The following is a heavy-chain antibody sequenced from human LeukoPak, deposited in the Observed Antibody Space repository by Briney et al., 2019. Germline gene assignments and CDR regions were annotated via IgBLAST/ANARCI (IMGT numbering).Heavy chain of an antibody. Sequence: GGSLRLSCAASGFTFSSYSMNWVRQAPGKGLEWVSSISSSSSYIYYADSVKGRFTISRDNAKNSLYLQMNSLRAEDTAVYYCARVPTGHYMDVWGKGTTVTISS. CDR1: GFTFSSYS. V-gene: IGHV3-21*01. D-gene: IGHD1-14*01. J-gene: IGHJ6*03. CDR3: ARVPTGHYMDV. CDR2: ISSSSSYI.